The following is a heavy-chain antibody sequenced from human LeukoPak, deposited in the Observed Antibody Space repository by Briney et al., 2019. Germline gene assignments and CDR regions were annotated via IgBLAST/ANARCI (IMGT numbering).Heavy chain of an antibody. D-gene: IGHD2-15*01. Sequence: SETLSLTCAVYGGSFSGYYWSWIRQPPGKGLEWIGEINHSGDTNYNPSLKSRVTISVDTSKNQFSLKLSSVTAADTAVYYCARGGMVVAVAGAMESVSNWFDPWGQGTLVTVSS. CDR3: ARGGMVVAVAGAMESVSNWFDP. CDR2: INHSGDT. CDR1: GGSFSGYY. J-gene: IGHJ5*02. V-gene: IGHV4-34*01.